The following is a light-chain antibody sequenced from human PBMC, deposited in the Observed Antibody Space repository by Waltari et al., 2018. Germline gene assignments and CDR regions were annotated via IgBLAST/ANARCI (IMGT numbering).Light chain of an antibody. J-gene: IGLJ1*01. CDR3: CSYAGHSTYV. CDR2: EVS. Sequence: QSALTQPASVSGSPGQSITISCTGTSSDVGNYNLVSWYQQHPGKPPKLMIYEVSQRPSGVSNRFAGSKSGHTASLTISGLQPEDETDYYCCSYAGHSTYVFGTGTKVTVL. CDR1: SSDVGNYNL. V-gene: IGLV2-23*02.